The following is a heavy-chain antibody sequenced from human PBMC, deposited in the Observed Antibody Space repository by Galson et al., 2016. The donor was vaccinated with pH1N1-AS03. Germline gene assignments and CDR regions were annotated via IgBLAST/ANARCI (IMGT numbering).Heavy chain of an antibody. J-gene: IGHJ3*02. CDR2: ISPYNGNT. Sequence: SVKVSCKASAYTFTTYGISWVRQAPGQGLEWMGWISPYNGNTNYAQKLQGRVTMTTDTSTSTAYMELRSLKSDDTAVYYCAREMGVMDALDIWGQGTMVTVSS. CDR3: AREMGVMDALDI. V-gene: IGHV1-18*01. CDR1: AYTFTTYG. D-gene: IGHD3-16*01.